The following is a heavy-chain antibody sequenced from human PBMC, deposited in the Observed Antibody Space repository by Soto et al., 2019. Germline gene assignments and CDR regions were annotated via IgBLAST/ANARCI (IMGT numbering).Heavy chain of an antibody. D-gene: IGHD3-3*01. V-gene: IGHV3-74*01. CDR1: GSTFSSYW. J-gene: IGHJ6*02. CDR2: INSDGSST. CDR3: ARAVGPMDV. Sequence: GGSLRLSCAVSGSTFSSYWMHWVRQAPGKGLVWVSRINSDGSSTSYADSAKSRFTISRDNAKNTLYLQMNSLRAEDTAVYYCARAVGPMDVWGQGTTVTVSS.